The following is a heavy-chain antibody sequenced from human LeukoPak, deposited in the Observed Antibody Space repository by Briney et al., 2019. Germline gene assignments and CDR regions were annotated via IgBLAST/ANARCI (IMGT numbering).Heavy chain of an antibody. CDR3: ARDSAAAGTFDY. D-gene: IGHD6-13*01. CDR1: GFTFSSYS. J-gene: IGHJ4*02. Sequence: GGSLRLSCAASGFTFSSYSMNWVRQAPGKGLEWVSSISSSSSYIYYADSVKGRFTISRDNAKNSLYLQMNSLRAEDTAVYYCARDSAAAGTFDYWGQGTLVTVSS. CDR2: ISSSSSYI. V-gene: IGHV3-21*01.